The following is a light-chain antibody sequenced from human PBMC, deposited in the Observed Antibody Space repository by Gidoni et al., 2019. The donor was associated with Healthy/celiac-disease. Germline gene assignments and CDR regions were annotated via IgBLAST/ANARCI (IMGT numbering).Light chain of an antibody. J-gene: IGKJ4*01. CDR1: QSVSSY. V-gene: IGKV3-11*01. CDR2: DAS. CDR3: QQRSNWRT. Sequence: DIVLTQSSATLSLSPGERATLSCRASQSVSSYLAWYPQKPGQAPRLLLYDASNRATGIPARFRGSGSGTDFTLAISSLEPEDFAVYYCQQRSNWRTFGGGTKVEIK.